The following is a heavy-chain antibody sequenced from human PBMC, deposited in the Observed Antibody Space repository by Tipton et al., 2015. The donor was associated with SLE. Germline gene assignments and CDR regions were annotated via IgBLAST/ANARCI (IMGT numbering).Heavy chain of an antibody. CDR3: AKDAAWDSVVVPHALGPFDI. V-gene: IGHV3-23*01. J-gene: IGHJ3*02. D-gene: IGHD2-2*01. CDR2: ISDYGGTI. Sequence: SLRLSCAASGFTFSTYAMSWVRHAPGKGLEWVSTISDYGGTIHYADSVKGRFTISTDTSKSALYLQMTSLRVEDPAVYYCAKDAAWDSVVVPHALGPFDIWGQGTMVTVSS. CDR1: GFTFSTYA.